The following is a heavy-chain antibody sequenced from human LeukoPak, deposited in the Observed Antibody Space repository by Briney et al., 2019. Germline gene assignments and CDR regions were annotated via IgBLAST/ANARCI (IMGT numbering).Heavy chain of an antibody. Sequence: GGSLRLSCAASGFTFSSYGMHRVRQAPGKGLEWVAVISYDGSNKYYADSVKGRFTISRDNSKNTPYLQMNSLRAEDTAVYYCAKEKIESIAAAGPYYDYWGQGTLVTVSS. CDR1: GFTFSSYG. CDR2: ISYDGSNK. D-gene: IGHD6-13*01. V-gene: IGHV3-30*18. J-gene: IGHJ4*02. CDR3: AKEKIESIAAAGPYYDY.